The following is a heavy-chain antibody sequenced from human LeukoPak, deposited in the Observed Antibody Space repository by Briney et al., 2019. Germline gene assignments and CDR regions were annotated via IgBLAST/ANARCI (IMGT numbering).Heavy chain of an antibody. CDR2: ISSSSSYI. J-gene: IGHJ4*02. V-gene: IGHV3-21*01. CDR3: ARDLVVVVPAATSFDY. CDR1: GFPSVSIS. Sequence: GGPLEFPVAPPGFPSVSISINWSAQAPGKGLGWSHPISSSSSYIYYADSVKGRFTISRDNAKNSLYLQMNSLRAEDTAVYYCARDLVVVVPAATSFDYWGQGTLVTVSS. D-gene: IGHD2-2*01.